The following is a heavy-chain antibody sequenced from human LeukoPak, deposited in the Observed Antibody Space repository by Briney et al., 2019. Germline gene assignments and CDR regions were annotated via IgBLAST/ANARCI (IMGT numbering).Heavy chain of an antibody. V-gene: IGHV3-74*01. CDR3: ERLQSGYYYYYGRDV. J-gene: IGHJ6*04. CDR2: INSDGSST. D-gene: IGHD6-25*01. Sequence: GGSLRLSCAASGFTFSSYWMHWVRQAPGKGLVWVSRINSDGSSTSYADSVKGRFTISRDNAKNTLYLQMNSLRAEDTAVYYCERLQSGYYYYYGRDVGGKGTTVTVSS. CDR1: GFTFSSYW.